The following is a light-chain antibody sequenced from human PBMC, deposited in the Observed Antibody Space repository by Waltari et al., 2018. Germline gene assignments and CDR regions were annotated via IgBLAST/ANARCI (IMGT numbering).Light chain of an antibody. Sequence: EIVMTQSPATVSVSVGERATLSCRASQSVTTSWAWFQPRPSQPPTVLIYGASTSAAGIPATFSGSGSWTEFTLTISSLLSDDFSVYYCQQYEDCPPITFGGGTKVEIK. CDR2: GAS. CDR3: QQYEDCPPIT. J-gene: IGKJ4*01. CDR1: QSVTTS. V-gene: IGKV3-15*01.